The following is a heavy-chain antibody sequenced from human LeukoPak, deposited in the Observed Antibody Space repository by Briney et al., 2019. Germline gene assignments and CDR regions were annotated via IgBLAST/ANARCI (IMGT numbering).Heavy chain of an antibody. D-gene: IGHD4-17*01. CDR2: ISRDGHET. V-gene: IGHV3-30*19. J-gene: IGHJ4*02. Sequence: GGSLRLSCAASGFTFSNYGFHWVRQAPGKGLEWVAAISRDGHETFYADSVKGRFTFSRDSSKNMLYLQMNSLRHDDTAVYYCARDHGGLDGDGLDYWGQGTLVTVSS. CDR1: GFTFSNYG. CDR3: ARDHGGLDGDGLDY.